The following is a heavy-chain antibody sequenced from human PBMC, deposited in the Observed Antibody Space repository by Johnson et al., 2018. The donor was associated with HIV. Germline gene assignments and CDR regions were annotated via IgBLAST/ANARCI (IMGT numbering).Heavy chain of an antibody. CDR1: GFTFSSYG. J-gene: IGHJ3*02. V-gene: IGHV3-30*19. CDR3: ARGGYGEVFDI. D-gene: IGHD4-17*01. CDR2: ISYDGSNK. Sequence: QMLLVESGGGVVQPGRSLRLSCAASGFTFSSYGMHWVRQAPGKGLEWVAVISYDGSNKYYADSVKGRFTISRDNSKNTLYLQMNSLRAEDTAVYYCARGGYGEVFDIWGQGTMVTVAS.